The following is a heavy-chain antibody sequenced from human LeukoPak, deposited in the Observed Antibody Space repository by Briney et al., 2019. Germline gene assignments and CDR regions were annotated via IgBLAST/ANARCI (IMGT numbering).Heavy chain of an antibody. CDR3: ARDRGLRHYYYYGMDV. D-gene: IGHD5-12*01. CDR2: IYYSGST. J-gene: IGHJ6*02. Sequence: SETLSLTCTVSGGSISSYYWSWIRQPPGKGLEWIGYIYYSGSTNYNPSLKSRVTISVDTSKNQFSLKLSSVTAADTAVYYCARDRGLRHYYYYGMDVWGQGTTVTVSS. V-gene: IGHV4-59*01. CDR1: GGSISSYY.